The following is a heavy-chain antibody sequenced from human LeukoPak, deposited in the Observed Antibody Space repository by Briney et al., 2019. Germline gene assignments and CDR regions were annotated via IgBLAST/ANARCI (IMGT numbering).Heavy chain of an antibody. CDR1: GFTFSSYA. CDR2: ISYDGNNK. V-gene: IGHV3-30*04. CDR3: ARDLQQQWLVQDDTFQH. Sequence: GGSLRLSCAASGFTFSSYAIHWVRQAPGKGLEWVAVISYDGNNKYYADSVRGRFTVSRDNSNNTLYLQMNSLRGEDTAVYFCARDLQQQWLVQDDTFQHWGQGTLVTVSS. D-gene: IGHD6-19*01. J-gene: IGHJ1*01.